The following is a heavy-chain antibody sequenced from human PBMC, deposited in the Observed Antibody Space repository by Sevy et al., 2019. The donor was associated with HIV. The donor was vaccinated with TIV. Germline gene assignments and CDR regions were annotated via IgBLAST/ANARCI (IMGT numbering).Heavy chain of an antibody. Sequence: ASVKVSCKASGGTFSSYAISWVRQAPGQGLEWMGGIIPIFGTANYAQKFQGRVTITADESTGTAYMELSSLRSEDTAVYYCARGVVVSSSLTYYYYGMDVWGQGTTVTVSS. CDR2: IIPIFGTA. CDR1: GGTFSSYA. CDR3: ARGVVVSSSLTYYYYGMDV. D-gene: IGHD3-22*01. J-gene: IGHJ6*02. V-gene: IGHV1-69*13.